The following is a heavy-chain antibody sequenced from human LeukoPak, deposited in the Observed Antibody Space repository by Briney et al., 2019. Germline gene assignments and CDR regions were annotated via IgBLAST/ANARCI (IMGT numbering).Heavy chain of an antibody. Sequence: GASVKVSCKASGYTFTGYYMHWMRQDPGQGLEWMGWINPNSGGTNYAQKLQGRVTMTTDTSTSTAYMELRSLRSDDTAVYYCARLSSWYWFDPWGQGTLVTVSS. CDR3: ARLSSWYWFDP. V-gene: IGHV1-2*02. CDR2: INPNSGGT. CDR1: GYTFTGYY. J-gene: IGHJ5*02. D-gene: IGHD6-13*01.